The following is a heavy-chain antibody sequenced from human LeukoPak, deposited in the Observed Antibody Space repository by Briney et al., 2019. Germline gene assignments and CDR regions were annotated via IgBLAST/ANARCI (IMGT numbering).Heavy chain of an antibody. CDR3: ARADSAMAITVH. V-gene: IGHV3-21*01. CDR2: IRNSSSNI. CDR1: GFTFSSYS. Sequence: GGSLRLSCAASGFTFSSYSMNWVRQAPGKGLEWVSSIRNSSSNIYYADSVKGRFTISRDNAKNSLYLQMNSLRAEDTAVYYCARADSAMAITVHWGQGTLVTVSS. J-gene: IGHJ4*02. D-gene: IGHD1-14*01.